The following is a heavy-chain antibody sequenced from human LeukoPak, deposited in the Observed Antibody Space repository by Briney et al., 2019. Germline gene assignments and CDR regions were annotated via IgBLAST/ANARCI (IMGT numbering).Heavy chain of an antibody. V-gene: IGHV3-30*18. CDR1: GFTFSSYG. D-gene: IGHD6-13*01. J-gene: IGHJ4*02. Sequence: GGSLRLSCAASGFTFSSYGMHWVRQAPGKGLEWVAVISYDGSNKYYADSVKGRFTISRDNSKNTLYLQMNSLRAEDTAVYYCAKRGLAAAGTWVDYWGQGTLVTVSS. CDR3: AKRGLAAAGTWVDY. CDR2: ISYDGSNK.